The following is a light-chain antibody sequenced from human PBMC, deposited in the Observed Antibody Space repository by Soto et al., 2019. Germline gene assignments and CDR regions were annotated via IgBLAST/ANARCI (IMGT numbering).Light chain of an antibody. J-gene: IGKJ3*01. V-gene: IGKV1-5*03. CDR1: QSISTW. CDR3: QQYDSYSFT. Sequence: DIQMTQSPSTLSASVGDRVTITCRANQSISTWLAWYQRKPGKAPKLLIYKASSLESGVPSRFSGSGSGTEFTLTISSLQPDDFATYYCQQYDSYSFTFGPGTKGDIK. CDR2: KAS.